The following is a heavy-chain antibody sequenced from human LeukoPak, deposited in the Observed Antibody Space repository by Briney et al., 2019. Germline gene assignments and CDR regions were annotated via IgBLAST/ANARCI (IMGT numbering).Heavy chain of an antibody. J-gene: IGHJ4*02. D-gene: IGHD1-26*01. CDR2: MNPNSGNT. Sequence: GASVKVSCTASGYTFTGYYMHWVRQATGQGLEWMGWMNPNSGNTGYAQKFQGRVTMTRNTSISTAYMELSSLRSEDTAVYYCARGRRDRELVGATTLYYFDYWGQGTLVTVSS. V-gene: IGHV1-8*02. CDR1: GYTFTGYY. CDR3: ARGRRDRELVGATTLYYFDY.